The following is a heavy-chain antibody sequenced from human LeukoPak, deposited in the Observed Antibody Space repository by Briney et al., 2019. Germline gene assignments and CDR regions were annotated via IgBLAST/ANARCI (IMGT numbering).Heavy chain of an antibody. J-gene: IGHJ4*02. CDR3: AYAVGDYDSFDY. Sequence: PGGSLRLSCKGSGYSFTSYWITWVRQMPGKGLEWMGTIDPSDSYTNYSPSFQGHVTISADKSISTAYLQWRSLKASHTAMYYCAYAVGDYDSFDYWGQGTLVTVSS. D-gene: IGHD3-22*01. V-gene: IGHV5-10-1*01. CDR2: IDPSDSYT. CDR1: GYSFTSYW.